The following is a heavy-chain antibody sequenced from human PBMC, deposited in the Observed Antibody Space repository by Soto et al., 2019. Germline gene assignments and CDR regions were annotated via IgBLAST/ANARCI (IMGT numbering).Heavy chain of an antibody. V-gene: IGHV1-69*13. J-gene: IGHJ5*02. CDR2: IIPIFGTA. Sequence: SVKVSCKASGGTFSSYAISWVRQAPGQGPEWMGGIIPIFGTANYAQKFQGRVTITADESTSTAYMELSSLRSEDTAVYYCARDGYGGKTWFDPWGQGTLVTVSS. CDR1: GGTFSSYA. CDR3: ARDGYGGKTWFDP. D-gene: IGHD4-17*01.